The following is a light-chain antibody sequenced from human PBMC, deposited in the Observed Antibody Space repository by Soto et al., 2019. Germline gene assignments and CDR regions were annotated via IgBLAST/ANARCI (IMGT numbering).Light chain of an antibody. CDR2: GNS. CDR1: SSNIGAGYD. V-gene: IGLV1-40*01. J-gene: IGLJ2*01. CDR3: QSYDSSLSGVV. Sequence: VLTQPPSVSGPPGQRVTISCTGSSSNIGAGYDVHWYQQLPGTAPKLLIYGNSNRPSGVPDRFSGSKSGTSASLAITGLQAEDEADYYCQSYDSSLSGVVFGGGTKLTVL.